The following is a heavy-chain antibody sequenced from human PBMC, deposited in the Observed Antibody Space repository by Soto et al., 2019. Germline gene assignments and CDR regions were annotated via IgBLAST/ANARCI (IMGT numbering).Heavy chain of an antibody. Sequence: ASVKVSCKASGYTFTSYDINWVRQATGQGLEWMGWMNPNSGNTGYAQKFQGRVTMTRNTSISTAYMELSSLRSEDTAVYYCARARSNSWHYYYYGMDVWGQGTTVTVSS. CDR2: MNPNSGNT. CDR3: ARARSNSWHYYYYGMDV. J-gene: IGHJ6*02. CDR1: GYTFTSYD. V-gene: IGHV1-8*01. D-gene: IGHD6-13*01.